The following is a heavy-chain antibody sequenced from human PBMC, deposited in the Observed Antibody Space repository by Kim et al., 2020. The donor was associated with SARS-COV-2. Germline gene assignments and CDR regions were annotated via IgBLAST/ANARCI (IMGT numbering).Heavy chain of an antibody. CDR1: GGSISSSSYY. CDR3: ARQEYSPPNQDSGMDV. J-gene: IGHJ6*02. V-gene: IGHV4-39*01. Sequence: SETLSLTCTVSGGSISSSSYYWGWIRQPPGKGLEWIGSIYYSGSTYYNPSLKSRVTISVDTSKNQFSLKLSSVTAADTAVYYCARQEYSPPNQDSGMDVWGQGTTVTVSS. D-gene: IGHD2-15*01. CDR2: IYYSGST.